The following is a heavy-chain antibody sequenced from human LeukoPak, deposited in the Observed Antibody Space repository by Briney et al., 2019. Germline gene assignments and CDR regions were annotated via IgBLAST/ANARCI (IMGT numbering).Heavy chain of an antibody. CDR2: INPSGGST. CDR3: ARGIQLWLPEDAFDI. Sequence: ASVKVSCKASGYTFTSYYMHWVRQAPGQGLEWMGIINPSGGSTSYAQKFQGRVTMTRDTSISTAYMELSRLRSDDTAVYYCARGIQLWLPEDAFDIWGQGTMVTVSS. CDR1: GYTFTSYY. V-gene: IGHV1-46*01. D-gene: IGHD5-18*01. J-gene: IGHJ3*02.